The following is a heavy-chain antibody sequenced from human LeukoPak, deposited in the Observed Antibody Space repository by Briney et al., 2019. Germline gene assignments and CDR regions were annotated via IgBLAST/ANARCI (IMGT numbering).Heavy chain of an antibody. V-gene: IGHV4-34*01. CDR1: GGSFSGYY. Sequence: PETLSLTCAVYGGSFSGYYWSWIRQPPGKGLEWIGEINHSGSTNYNPSLKSRVTISVDTSKNQFSLKLSSVTAADTAVYYCARTNRVIVGLGAFDIWGQGTMVTVSS. D-gene: IGHD3-22*01. CDR3: ARTNRVIVGLGAFDI. J-gene: IGHJ3*02. CDR2: INHSGST.